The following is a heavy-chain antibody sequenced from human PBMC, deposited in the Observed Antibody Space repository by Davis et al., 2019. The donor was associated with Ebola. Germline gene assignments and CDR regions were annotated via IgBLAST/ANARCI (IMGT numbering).Heavy chain of an antibody. CDR3: ARVYYDSSGYLDY. CDR2: ISSSSSYI. Sequence: GGSLRLSCAASRFTFSSYSMNWVRQAPGKGLEWVSSISSSSSYIYYADSVKGRFTISRDNAKNSLYLQMNSLRAEDTAVYYCARVYYDSSGYLDYWGQGTLVTVSS. D-gene: IGHD3-22*01. CDR1: RFTFSSYS. V-gene: IGHV3-21*01. J-gene: IGHJ4*02.